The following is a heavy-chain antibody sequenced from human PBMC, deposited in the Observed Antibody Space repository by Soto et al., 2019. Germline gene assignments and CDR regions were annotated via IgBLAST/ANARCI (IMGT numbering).Heavy chain of an antibody. J-gene: IGHJ6*03. V-gene: IGHV1-3*01. CDR2: INAGNGNT. CDR3: ARYSRYHYYMDV. CDR1: GYTFTSYA. D-gene: IGHD2-2*01. Sequence: ASVKVSCKASGYTFTSYAMHWVRQAPGQRLEWMGWINAGNGNTKYSQKFQGRVTITRDTSASTAYMELSSLRSEDTAVYYCARYSRYHYYMDVWGKGTTVTVSS.